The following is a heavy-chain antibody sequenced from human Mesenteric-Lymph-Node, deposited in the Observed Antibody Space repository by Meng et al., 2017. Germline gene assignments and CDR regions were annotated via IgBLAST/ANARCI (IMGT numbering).Heavy chain of an antibody. CDR1: GYTFTSYY. V-gene: IGHV1-46*01. CDR3: ARASTTLASNHY. D-gene: IGHD1-1*01. Sequence: ASVKVSCKASGYTFTSYYMHWVRQAPGQGLEWMGIINPSGGSTSYAQKFQGRVTMTRDTSTSTVYMELSSLRLEDTAVYYCARASTTLASNHYWGQGTLVTGYS. J-gene: IGHJ4*02. CDR2: INPSGGST.